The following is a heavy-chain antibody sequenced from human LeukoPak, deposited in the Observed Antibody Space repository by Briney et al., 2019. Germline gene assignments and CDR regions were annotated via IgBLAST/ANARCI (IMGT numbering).Heavy chain of an antibody. CDR2: ISGSGGST. V-gene: IGHV3-23*01. J-gene: IGHJ4*02. CDR1: GFTFSSYA. Sequence: GGSLRLSCAASGFTFSSYAMSWVRQAPGKGREWVSAISGSGGSTYYADSVKGRFTISRDNSKNTLYLQMNSLRAEDTAVYYCATWLYYYDSSGYIDYWGQGTLVTVSS. D-gene: IGHD3-22*01. CDR3: ATWLYYYDSSGYIDY.